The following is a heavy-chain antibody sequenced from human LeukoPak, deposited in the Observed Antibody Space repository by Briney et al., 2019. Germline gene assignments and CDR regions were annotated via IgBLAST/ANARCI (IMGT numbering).Heavy chain of an antibody. Sequence: SETLSLTCTVSGGSISSSSYYWGWIRQPPGKGLEWIGSIYYSGSTYYNPSLKSRVTISVDTSKYQFSLKLSSVTAADTAVYYCARLSDFWSGYPGYWGQGTLVTVSS. D-gene: IGHD3-3*01. CDR2: IYYSGST. CDR1: GGSISSSSYY. V-gene: IGHV4-39*01. CDR3: ARLSDFWSGYPGY. J-gene: IGHJ4*02.